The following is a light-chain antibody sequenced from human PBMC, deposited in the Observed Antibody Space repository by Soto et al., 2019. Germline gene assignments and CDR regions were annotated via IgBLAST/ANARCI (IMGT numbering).Light chain of an antibody. V-gene: IGKV3-20*01. CDR3: QHYDSSPWT. J-gene: IGKJ1*01. CDR1: QSISSSY. Sequence: EIVLTQSPGTLSLSPGGRGTPSCRASQSISSSYLAWYQQRSGQAPRLLIYGASNRATGIPDRFSGSGSGTDFTLTISRLEPEDFALYFCQHYDSSPWTFGQGTKVDIK. CDR2: GAS.